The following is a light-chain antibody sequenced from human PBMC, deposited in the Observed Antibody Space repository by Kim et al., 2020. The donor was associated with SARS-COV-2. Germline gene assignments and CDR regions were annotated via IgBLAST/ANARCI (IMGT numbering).Light chain of an antibody. V-gene: IGLV2-23*02. CDR1: RSGVGSYSL. Sequence: WFTISGTGTRSGVGSYSLVSWYQEQPGKAPKLMISDVNRRPSGVSSRFSGSKSGNTASRTISGLQAEDEADYYCSSFVDYNTPVIFGGGTKVTVL. CDR2: DVN. J-gene: IGLJ2*01. CDR3: SSFVDYNTPVI.